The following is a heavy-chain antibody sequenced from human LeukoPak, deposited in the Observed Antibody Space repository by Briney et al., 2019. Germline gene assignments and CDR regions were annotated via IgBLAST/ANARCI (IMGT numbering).Heavy chain of an antibody. J-gene: IGHJ4*02. CDR1: GGSISSYY. Sequence: SETLSLTCTVSGGSISSYYWSWIRQPPGKGLEWIGYIYDSGSTNYNPSLKSRVTISVDTSKNQFSLKLSSVTAADTAVYYCARRKVVAEAFDYWGQGTLVTVSS. V-gene: IGHV4-59*12. D-gene: IGHD2-2*01. CDR2: IYDSGST. CDR3: ARRKVVAEAFDY.